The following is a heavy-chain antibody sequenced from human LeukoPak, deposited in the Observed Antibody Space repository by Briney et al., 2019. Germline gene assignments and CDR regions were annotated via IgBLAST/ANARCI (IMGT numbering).Heavy chain of an antibody. D-gene: IGHD3-22*01. CDR1: GGSFSGYY. V-gene: IGHV4-34*01. CDR3: ARDQGSYYYDSSGYYYYYYYMHV. Sequence: ASETLSLTCAVYGGSFSGYYWSWIRQPPGKGLEWIGEINHSGSTNYNPSLKSRVTISVDTSKNQFSMKLSSVTAADTAVYYCARDQGSYYYDSSGYYYYYYYMHVWGKGTTVTVSS. J-gene: IGHJ6*03. CDR2: INHSGST.